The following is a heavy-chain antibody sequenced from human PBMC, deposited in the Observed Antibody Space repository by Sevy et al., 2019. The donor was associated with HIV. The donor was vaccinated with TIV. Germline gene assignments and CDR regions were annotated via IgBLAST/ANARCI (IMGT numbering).Heavy chain of an antibody. J-gene: IGHJ4*02. CDR1: AFTFKSYA. D-gene: IGHD3-16*02. Sequence: GGYLRLSCAASAFTFKSYAMTWVRQAPGKGLEWVSSISGSGGDTNYADSVKGRFTISRDNSKNTLYLQMNSLRAEDTAPYYCAKDQGDYIWGTYRHWGQGTLVTVSS. V-gene: IGHV3-23*01. CDR3: AKDQGDYIWGTYRH. CDR2: ISGSGGDT.